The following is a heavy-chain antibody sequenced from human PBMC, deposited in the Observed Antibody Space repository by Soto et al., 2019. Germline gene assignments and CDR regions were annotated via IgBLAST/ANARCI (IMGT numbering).Heavy chain of an antibody. CDR3: ERLGSSWNLREFDS. CDR2: ISAYNGNI. J-gene: IGHJ4*02. D-gene: IGHD6-13*01. CDR1: AYTFTNYG. V-gene: IGHV1-18*01. Sequence: QVQLVQSGGEVKKPGASVKVSCKASAYTFTNYGISWVRQAPVQGLEWMGWISAYNGNINYAQKIRGRVTMTTDTSTSSAYLEVRRLSSDDTDVYSCERLGSSWNLREFDSWGQGTLVTVSS.